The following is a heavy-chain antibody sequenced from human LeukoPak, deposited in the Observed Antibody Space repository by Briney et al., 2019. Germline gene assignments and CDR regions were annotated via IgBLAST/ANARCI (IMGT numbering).Heavy chain of an antibody. CDR1: GFTFSNAW. CDR3: ATDGISEETATDY. CDR2: IKSKSDGGTT. D-gene: IGHD5-18*01. V-gene: IGHV3-15*01. J-gene: IGHJ4*02. Sequence: PGGSLRLSCAASGFTFSNAWMNWVRQAPGKGLEWVGRIKSKSDGGTTDYAAPVKGRFIISRDDSKKTLYLQMNSLKTEDTAVYFCATDGISEETATDYWGQGTLVTVSS.